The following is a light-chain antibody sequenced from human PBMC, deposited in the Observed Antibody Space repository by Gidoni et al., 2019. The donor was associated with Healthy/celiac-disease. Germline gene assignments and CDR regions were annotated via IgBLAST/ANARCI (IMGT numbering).Light chain of an antibody. Sequence: EIVLTQSPGTLSLSPGEIAILSCRASQSVSSTYLAWYQQKPGQAPRLLIYGASGRASGIPDRFSGSGSGTDFTLTISRLEPEDFVVYYCQHYGSSPRKVTFGQGTRLEIK. CDR3: QHYGSSPRKVT. V-gene: IGKV3-20*01. J-gene: IGKJ5*01. CDR2: GAS. CDR1: QSVSSTY.